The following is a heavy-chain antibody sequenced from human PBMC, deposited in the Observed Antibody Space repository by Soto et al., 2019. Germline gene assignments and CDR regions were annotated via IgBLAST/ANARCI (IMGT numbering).Heavy chain of an antibody. D-gene: IGHD6-19*01. Sequence: PGGSLRLSCAVSGFTFTDHAMTWVRQAPGKGLEWVSTTSNNGDRTFYADSVKGRFTVSTDRTNNTLYLQMNSLRADDTAVYFCARPPLYSNGGYFDSWGQGTLVTSPQ. CDR1: GFTFTDHA. V-gene: IGHV3-23*01. J-gene: IGHJ4*02. CDR2: TSNNGDRT. CDR3: ARPPLYSNGGYFDS.